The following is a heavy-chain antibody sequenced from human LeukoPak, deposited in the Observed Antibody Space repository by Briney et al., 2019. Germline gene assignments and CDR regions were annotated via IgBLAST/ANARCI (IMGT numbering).Heavy chain of an antibody. D-gene: IGHD6-19*01. CDR1: GFIFSNYA. J-gene: IGHJ4*01. CDR2: ISGSGGTT. CDR3: AKGIYSSGWSYFDY. V-gene: IGHV3-23*01. Sequence: PGGSLRLSCAASGFIFSNYAMTWARLTPGKGLEWVSAISGSGGTTYYAGSVKGRFTISRDNSKNTLYLQMNSLRAEDTAVYYCAKGIYSSGWSYFDYWGHGTLVTVSS.